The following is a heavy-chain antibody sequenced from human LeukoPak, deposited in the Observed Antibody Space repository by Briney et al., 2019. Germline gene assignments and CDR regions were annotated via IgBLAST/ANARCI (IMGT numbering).Heavy chain of an antibody. CDR1: GYTFTSYD. D-gene: IGHD2-2*01. CDR2: MNPNSGNT. CDR3: ARTYCSSTSCPYREFYNWFDP. Sequence: GASVKVSCKASGYTFTSYDINWVRQATGQGLEWMGWMNPNSGNTGYAQKFQGRVTMTRDMSTSTDYMELSSLRSDDTAVYYCARTYCSSTSCPYREFYNWFDPWGQGALVTVSS. J-gene: IGHJ5*02. V-gene: IGHV1-8*01.